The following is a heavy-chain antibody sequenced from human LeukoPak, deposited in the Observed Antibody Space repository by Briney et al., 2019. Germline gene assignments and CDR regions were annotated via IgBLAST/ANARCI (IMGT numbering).Heavy chain of an antibody. CDR1: GFTFSSYS. Sequence: GGSPRLSCAASGFTFSSYSMNWVRQAPGKGLEWVSSISSSSSYIYYADSVKGRFTISRDNAKNSLYLQMNSLRAEDTAVYYCARGGYCSSTSCYDDNWFDPWGQGTLVTVSS. CDR3: ARGGYCSSTSCYDDNWFDP. D-gene: IGHD2-2*01. J-gene: IGHJ5*02. CDR2: ISSSSSYI. V-gene: IGHV3-21*01.